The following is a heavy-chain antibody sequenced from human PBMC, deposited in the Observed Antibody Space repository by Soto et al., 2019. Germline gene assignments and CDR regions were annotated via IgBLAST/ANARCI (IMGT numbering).Heavy chain of an antibody. D-gene: IGHD6-6*01. J-gene: IGHJ6*02. V-gene: IGHV1-69*13. CDR2: IIPIFGTA. CDR3: ARDQQLVRSYYYYYGMDV. Sequence: GASVKVSCKASGGTFSSYAISWVRQAPGQGLEWMGGIIPIFGTANYAQKFQGRVTITADESTSTAYMELSSLRSEDTAVYYCARDQQLVRSYYYYYGMDVWGQGTTVTVSS. CDR1: GGTFSSYA.